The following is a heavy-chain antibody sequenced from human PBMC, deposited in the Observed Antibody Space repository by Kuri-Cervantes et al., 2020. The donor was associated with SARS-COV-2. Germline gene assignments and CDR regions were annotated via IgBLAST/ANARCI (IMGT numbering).Heavy chain of an antibody. CDR2: SNHSGST. CDR3: ARFPGGSSWYD. CDR1: GGSFSGYY. D-gene: IGHD6-13*01. J-gene: IGHJ4*02. V-gene: IGHV4-34*01. Sequence: SQTLSLTCAVYGGSFSGYYWSWIRQPPGKGLEWIGESNHSGSTNYNPSLKSRVTISVDTSKNQFSLKLSSVTAADTAVYYCARFPGGSSWYDWGQGTLVTVSS.